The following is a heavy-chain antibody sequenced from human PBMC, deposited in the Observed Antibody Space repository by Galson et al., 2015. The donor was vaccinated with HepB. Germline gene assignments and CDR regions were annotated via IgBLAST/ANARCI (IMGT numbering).Heavy chain of an antibody. CDR2: ISDSGGRT. D-gene: IGHD3-3*01. J-gene: IGHJ6*02. Sequence: SLRLSCAASGFTFADYAMHWVRQAPGKGLEWVSAISDSGGRTYYADSVKGRFTISRDNTKNTLYLQMNSLRAEDTAVYYCAKSTDYDFWSGYGYYYHGLDAWGQGTAVTVSS. V-gene: IGHV3-23*01. CDR3: AKSTDYDFWSGYGYYYHGLDA. CDR1: GFTFADYA.